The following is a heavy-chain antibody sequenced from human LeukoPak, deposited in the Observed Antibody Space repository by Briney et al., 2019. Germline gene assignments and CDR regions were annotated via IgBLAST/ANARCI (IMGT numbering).Heavy chain of an antibody. CDR3: ARLWGREYSGSYYYYGMDV. J-gene: IGHJ6*02. V-gene: IGHV4-39*01. CDR2: IYYSGST. CDR1: GGSISSSSYY. D-gene: IGHD1-26*01. Sequence: SETLSLTCTVSGGSISSSSYYWGWIRQPPGKGLEWIGSIYYSGSTYYNPSLKSRVTISVDTSKNQFSLKLSSVTAADTAVYYCARLWGREYSGSYYYYGMDVWGQGTTDTVSS.